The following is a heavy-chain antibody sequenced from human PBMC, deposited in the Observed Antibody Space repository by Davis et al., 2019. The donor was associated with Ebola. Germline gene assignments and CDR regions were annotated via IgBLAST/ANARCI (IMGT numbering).Heavy chain of an antibody. D-gene: IGHD4-17*01. CDR3: TRGTVGADY. Sequence: GESLKIFCTASGFTCGDDAMSWVRQAPGKGLGWVGFIRSKAYGGTTEYAASVKCRFTISRDDSKSIAYLQMNSLKTEDTAVYYCTRGTVGADYWGQGTLVTVSS. CDR2: IRSKAYGGTT. J-gene: IGHJ4*02. V-gene: IGHV3-49*04. CDR1: GFTCGDDA.